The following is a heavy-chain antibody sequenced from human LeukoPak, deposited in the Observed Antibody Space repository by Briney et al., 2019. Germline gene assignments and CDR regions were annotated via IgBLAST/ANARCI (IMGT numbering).Heavy chain of an antibody. CDR3: ARMVLTAADY. CDR2: IYYSGST. Sequence: SETLSLTCTVSGGSISSSSYYWGWIRQPPGKGLEWIGSIYYSGSTYYNPSLKSRVTISVDTSKNRFSLKLSSVTAADTAVYYCARMVLTAADYWGQGTLVTVSS. D-gene: IGHD3-10*01. V-gene: IGHV4-39*01. J-gene: IGHJ4*02. CDR1: GGSISSSSYY.